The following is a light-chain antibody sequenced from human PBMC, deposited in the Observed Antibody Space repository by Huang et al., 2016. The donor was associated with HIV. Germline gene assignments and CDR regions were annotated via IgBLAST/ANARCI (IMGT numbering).Light chain of an antibody. V-gene: IGKV3-15*01. CDR2: GAS. Sequence: EIVMTQSPATLSVSSGKRATLSCRTSQSVSNNLAWYQHKPGQAPRLLIYGASTRATGIPARFSGSGSGTEFTLTISSLQSEDFAVYYCQQNNNWPYTFGQGTKLEIK. CDR1: QSVSNN. J-gene: IGKJ2*01. CDR3: QQNNNWPYT.